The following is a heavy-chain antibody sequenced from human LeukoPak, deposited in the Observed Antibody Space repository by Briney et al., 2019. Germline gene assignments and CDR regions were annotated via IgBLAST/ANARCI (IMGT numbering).Heavy chain of an antibody. CDR3: ARDLFRAFDI. Sequence: SETLSLTCTVSGGSISSTNYYWGWIRQPPGKGLEWIGYIYYSGSTNYNPSLKSRVTISVDTSKNQFSLKLSSVTAADTAVYYCARDLFRAFDIWGQGTMVTVSS. CDR2: IYYSGST. J-gene: IGHJ3*02. V-gene: IGHV4-61*01. CDR1: GGSISSTNYY.